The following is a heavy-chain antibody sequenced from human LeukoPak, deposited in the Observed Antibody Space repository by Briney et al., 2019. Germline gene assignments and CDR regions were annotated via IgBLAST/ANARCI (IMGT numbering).Heavy chain of an antibody. CDR2: ITSSSSYI. D-gene: IGHD3-22*01. V-gene: IGHV3-21*01. CDR3: ATGDYYDSSVKFGGCAFDI. CDR1: GFTFSTYS. J-gene: IGHJ3*02. Sequence: GGSLRLSCAASGFTFSTYSMTWVRQAPGKGLEWVSSITSSSSYIYYADSVKGRFTISRDNAKSSLYLQMNSLRAEDTAVYYCATGDYYDSSVKFGGCAFDIWGQGTMVTVSS.